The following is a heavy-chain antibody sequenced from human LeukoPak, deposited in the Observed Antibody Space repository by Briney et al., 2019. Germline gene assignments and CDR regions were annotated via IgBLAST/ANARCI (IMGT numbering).Heavy chain of an antibody. CDR1: GGSISSYY. J-gene: IGHJ4*02. V-gene: IGHV4-59*01. Sequence: SETLSLTCTVSGGSISSYYWSCIRQPPGEGLEWIGYFYYSGSTNYNPSLKSRVTMSVDTSKNQFSLKLSSVTAADTAVYYCARHIGAYVYYFDYWGQGTLVTVSS. CDR3: ARHIGAYVYYFDY. CDR2: FYYSGST. D-gene: IGHD4-17*01.